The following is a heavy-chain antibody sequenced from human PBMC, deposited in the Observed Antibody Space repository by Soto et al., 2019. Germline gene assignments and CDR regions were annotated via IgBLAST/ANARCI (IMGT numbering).Heavy chain of an antibody. CDR2: ISYDGSNK. D-gene: IGHD1-26*01. CDR3: AKGPGATLGPSDY. Sequence: GGSLRLSCAASGFTFSSYGMHWVRQAPGKGLEWVAVISYDGSNKYYADSVKGRFTISRENSKNTLYLQMNSLRAEDTAVYYCAKGPGATLGPSDYWGQGTLVTVSS. J-gene: IGHJ4*02. V-gene: IGHV3-30*18. CDR1: GFTFSSYG.